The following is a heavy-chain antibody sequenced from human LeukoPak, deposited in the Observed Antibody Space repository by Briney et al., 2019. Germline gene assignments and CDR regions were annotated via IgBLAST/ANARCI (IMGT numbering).Heavy chain of an antibody. V-gene: IGHV1-18*01. CDR2: ISGYNGNT. Sequence: ASVKVSCKASGYTFTRYGIYWVRQAPGQGLERMGWISGYNGNTNYAQKFQGRVSVTTDTSTSTAYMELRSLRSDDTAVYYCARAEGVVVAAHIDAWGKGTTVTVSS. D-gene: IGHD2-15*01. J-gene: IGHJ6*03. CDR1: GYTFTRYG. CDR3: ARAEGVVVAAHIDA.